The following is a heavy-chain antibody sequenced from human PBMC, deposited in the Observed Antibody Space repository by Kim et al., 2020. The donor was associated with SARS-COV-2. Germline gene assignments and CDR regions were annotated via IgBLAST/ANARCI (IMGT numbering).Heavy chain of an antibody. CDR2: ISYDGSNK. J-gene: IGHJ6*02. V-gene: IGHV3-30*18. D-gene: IGHD5-18*01. Sequence: GGSLRLSCAASGFTFSSYGMHWVRQAPGKGLEWVAVISYDGSNKYYADSVKGRFTISRDNSKNTLYLQMNSLRAEDTAVYYCAKGHSGYSYGYYYGMDVWGQGTTVTVSS. CDR3: AKGHSGYSYGYYYGMDV. CDR1: GFTFSSYG.